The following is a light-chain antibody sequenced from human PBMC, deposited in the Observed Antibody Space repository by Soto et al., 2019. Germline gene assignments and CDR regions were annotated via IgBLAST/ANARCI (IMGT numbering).Light chain of an antibody. CDR1: QGVSNW. CDR2: AAS. V-gene: IGKV1-12*01. Sequence: DFQMPHSPSSVSASVGDRVPITCRASQGVSNWLAWYQQKPGKAPKLLIYAASTLRSGVPSRFRGSGSGTDFTFTISSLQPEEFATYYCQQANSFPYTFGQGTKLEIK. J-gene: IGKJ2*01. CDR3: QQANSFPYT.